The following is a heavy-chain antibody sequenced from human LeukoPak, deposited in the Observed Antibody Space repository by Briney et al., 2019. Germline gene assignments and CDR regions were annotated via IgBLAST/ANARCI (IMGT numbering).Heavy chain of an antibody. J-gene: IGHJ4*02. V-gene: IGHV4-39*01. CDR2: IYYSGST. CDR1: GGSISSSSYY. Sequence: SETLSLTCTVSGGSISSSSYYWGWIRQPPGKGLEWIGSIYYSGSTYYSPSLKSRVTISVDTSKNQFSLKLSSVTAADTAVYYCARSGVVVPIDYWGQGTLVTVSS. CDR3: ARSGVVVPIDY. D-gene: IGHD2-15*01.